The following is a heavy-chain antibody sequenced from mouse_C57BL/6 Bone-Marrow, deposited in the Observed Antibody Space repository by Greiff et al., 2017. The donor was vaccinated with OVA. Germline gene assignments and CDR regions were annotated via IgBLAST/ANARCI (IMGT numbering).Heavy chain of an antibody. CDR3: ASDATVVADY. V-gene: IGHV1-59*01. CDR1: GYTFTSYW. Sequence: QVQLQQPGAELVRPGTSVKLSCKASGYTFTSYWMHWVKQRPGQGLEWIGVIDPSDSYTNYNQKFKGKATLTVDTSSSTAYMQLSSLTSEDSAVYYCASDATVVADYWGQGTTLTVSS. CDR2: IDPSDSYT. D-gene: IGHD1-1*01. J-gene: IGHJ2*01.